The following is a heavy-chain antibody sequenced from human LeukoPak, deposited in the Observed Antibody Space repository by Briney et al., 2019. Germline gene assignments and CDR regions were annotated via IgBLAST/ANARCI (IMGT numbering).Heavy chain of an antibody. CDR2: ISSSGNTM. V-gene: IGHV3-48*03. Sequence: GGSLRLSCAASGFTVSSYEMNWVRQAPGKGLEWVSYISSSGNTMYYAGSVKGRFSISRDNAKNSLYQQMNSLRAEETAVYYCARRYCSSTSCTLDHWGQGTLVTVSS. J-gene: IGHJ4*02. CDR3: ARRYCSSTSCTLDH. CDR1: GFTVSSYE. D-gene: IGHD2-2*01.